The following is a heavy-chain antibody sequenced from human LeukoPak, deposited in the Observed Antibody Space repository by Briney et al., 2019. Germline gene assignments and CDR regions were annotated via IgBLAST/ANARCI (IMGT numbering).Heavy chain of an antibody. V-gene: IGHV3-21*01. J-gene: IGHJ4*02. D-gene: IGHD3-9*01. Sequence: GGSLRLSCAASGFTFSSFSMDWVRQAPGKGLEWVSSISSSSSYIYYADSMKGRFTISRDNAKNSLYLQMNSLRAEDTAVYYCAKDRTTFYDILTGYSASYYFDYWGQGTLVTVSS. CDR3: AKDRTTFYDILTGYSASYYFDY. CDR1: GFTFSSFS. CDR2: ISSSSSYI.